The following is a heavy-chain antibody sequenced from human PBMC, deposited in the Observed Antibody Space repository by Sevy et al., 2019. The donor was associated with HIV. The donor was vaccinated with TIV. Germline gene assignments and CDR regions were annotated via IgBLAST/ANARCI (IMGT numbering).Heavy chain of an antibody. CDR3: ARVVSSGYYDGNFDY. D-gene: IGHD3-22*01. J-gene: IGHJ4*02. CDR2: ISSSSSYI. V-gene: IGHV3-21*01. CDR1: GFTFSSYS. Sequence: GGSLRLSCAASGFTFSSYSMNWVRQAPGKGLEWVSSISSSSSYIYYADSVKGRLNISRDNAKNSLYLQMNSLRAEDTAVYYCARVVSSGYYDGNFDYWGQGTLVTVSS.